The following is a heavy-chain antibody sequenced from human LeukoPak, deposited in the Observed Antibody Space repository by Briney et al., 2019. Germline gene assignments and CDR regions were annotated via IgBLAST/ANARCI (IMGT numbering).Heavy chain of an antibody. D-gene: IGHD2-15*01. J-gene: IGHJ6*03. CDR3: ARVLKLGYCSGGSCYGRYYYYYYMDV. Sequence: GSLRLSCAASGFTVSSNYMSWVRQPPGKGLEWIGEINHSGSTNYNPSLKSRVTISVDTSKNQFSLKLSSVTAADTAVYYCARVLKLGYCSGGSCYGRYYYYYYMDVWGKGTTVTVSS. CDR2: INHSGST. V-gene: IGHV4-34*01. CDR1: GFTVSSNY.